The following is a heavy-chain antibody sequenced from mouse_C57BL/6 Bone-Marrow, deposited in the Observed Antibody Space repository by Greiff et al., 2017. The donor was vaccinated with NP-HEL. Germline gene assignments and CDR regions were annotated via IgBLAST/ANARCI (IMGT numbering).Heavy chain of an antibody. CDR2: ISYDGSN. CDR1: GYSITSGYY. D-gene: IGHD1-1*01. Sequence: EVQVVESGPGLVKPSQSLSLTCSVTGYSITSGYYWNWIRQFPGNKLEWMGYISYDGSNNYNPSLKNRISITRDTSKNQFFLKLNSVTTEDTATYYCARRRFITTVVGYFDVWGTGTTVTVSS. V-gene: IGHV3-6*01. CDR3: ARRRFITTVVGYFDV. J-gene: IGHJ1*03.